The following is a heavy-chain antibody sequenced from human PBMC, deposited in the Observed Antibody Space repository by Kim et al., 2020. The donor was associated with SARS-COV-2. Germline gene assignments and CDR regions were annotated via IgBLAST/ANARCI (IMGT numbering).Heavy chain of an antibody. J-gene: IGHJ6*02. CDR2: IYYSGST. Sequence: SETLSLTCTVSGGSISSGGYYWSWIRQHPVKGLEWIGYIYYSGSTYYNPSLKSRVTISVDTSKNQFSLKLSSVTAADTAVYYCASSGYYETYYGMDVWGQGTTVTVSS. CDR3: ASSGYYETYYGMDV. V-gene: IGHV4-31*03. CDR1: GGSISSGGYY. D-gene: IGHD3-22*01.